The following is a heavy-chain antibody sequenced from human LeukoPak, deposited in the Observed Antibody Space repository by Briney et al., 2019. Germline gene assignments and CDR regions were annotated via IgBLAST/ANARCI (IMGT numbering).Heavy chain of an antibody. CDR2: VSSTGSGT. CDR3: AKDGPLLWFGPTDA. V-gene: IGHV3-23*01. D-gene: IGHD3-10*01. Sequence: GGSLRLSCVASGFTFSTYGMSWVRQAPGKGLEWVAAVSSTGSGTYYPDSLKGRFIISRDNSQNTVFLQMSSLRPEDTAFYFCAKDGPLLWFGPTDAWGPGILVTVSS. J-gene: IGHJ5*02. CDR1: GFTFSTYG.